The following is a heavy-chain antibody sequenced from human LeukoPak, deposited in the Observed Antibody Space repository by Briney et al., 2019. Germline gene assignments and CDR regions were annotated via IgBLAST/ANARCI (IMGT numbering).Heavy chain of an antibody. CDR1: GYTFRGNY. CDR2: IDANNGDT. D-gene: IGHD4-11*01. V-gene: IGHV1-2*02. J-gene: IGHJ4*02. CDR3: ARDPSSVTLYFFDY. Sequence: ASVKISCKASGYTFRGNYIHWLRQAPGQGLEWMGWIDANNGDTKSAQKFRGRVTMSRDTSISTAYMDLSSLSPDDAAVYYCARDPSSVTLYFFDYWGQGTLVTVSS.